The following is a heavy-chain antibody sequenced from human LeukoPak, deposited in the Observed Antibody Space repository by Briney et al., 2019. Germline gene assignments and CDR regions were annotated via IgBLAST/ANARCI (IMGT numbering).Heavy chain of an antibody. CDR1: GFTFGDYA. CDR2: IRSEAYGGTT. Sequence: GGSLRLSCTASGFTFGDYAMSWVRQAPGKGLEWVGFIRSEAYGGTTEYAASVKGRFTISRDDSKSITYLQLNSLKTEDTAVYYCTRDLYCSSNSCYRGGAFDVWGQGTMVTVSS. V-gene: IGHV3-49*04. D-gene: IGHD2-2*01. J-gene: IGHJ3*01. CDR3: TRDLYCSSNSCYRGGAFDV.